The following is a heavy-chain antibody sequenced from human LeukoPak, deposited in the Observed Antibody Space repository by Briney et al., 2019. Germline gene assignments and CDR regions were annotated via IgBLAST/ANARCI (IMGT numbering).Heavy chain of an antibody. Sequence: SETLSLTCAVYGGSFSGYYWSWIRQPPGKGLEWIGEINHSGSTNYNPSLKSRVTISVDTSKNQFSLKLSSVTAADTAVYYCARVGGIAAAGTSYWGQGTLVTVSS. CDR1: GGSFSGYY. J-gene: IGHJ4*02. V-gene: IGHV4-34*01. CDR2: INHSGST. CDR3: ARVGGIAAAGTSY. D-gene: IGHD6-13*01.